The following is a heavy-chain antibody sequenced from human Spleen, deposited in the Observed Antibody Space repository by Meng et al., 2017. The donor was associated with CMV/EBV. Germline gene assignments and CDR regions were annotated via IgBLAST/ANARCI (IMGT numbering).Heavy chain of an antibody. Sequence: ASVKVSCKASGYTFATYGFSWVRQAPGQGLEWMGWISTYNGNTLYTQKFQGRVTMTTDTSTSTAYMELRSLRSDDTAVYYCARDEDSSAFWFDPWGQGTLVTVSS. CDR3: ARDEDSSAFWFDP. CDR2: ISTYNGNT. V-gene: IGHV1-18*01. CDR1: GYTFATYG. J-gene: IGHJ5*02. D-gene: IGHD3-22*01.